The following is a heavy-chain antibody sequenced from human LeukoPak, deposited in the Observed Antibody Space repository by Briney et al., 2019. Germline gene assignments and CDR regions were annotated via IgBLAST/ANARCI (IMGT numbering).Heavy chain of an antibody. V-gene: IGHV3-11*04. CDR1: GFTFTDYY. Sequence: GGSLRLSCAASGFTFTDYYMSWIRQAPGKGLEWLSYISSSGSTIYYADSVKGRFTISRDNAKNSLYLQMNSLRAEDTAVYYCARDPPGGYYFHIWGQGTMVTVSS. CDR3: ARDPPGGYYFHI. D-gene: IGHD3-10*01. CDR2: ISSSGSTI. J-gene: IGHJ3*02.